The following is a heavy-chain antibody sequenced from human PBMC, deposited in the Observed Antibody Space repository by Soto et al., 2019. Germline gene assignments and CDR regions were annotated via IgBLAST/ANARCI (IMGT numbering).Heavy chain of an antibody. J-gene: IGHJ4*02. V-gene: IGHV3-23*01. Sequence: GGSLRLSCAASGFTFSSYAMSWVRQAPGKGLEWVSAISGSGGSTYYSDSVKGRFTITRDNSKNTLYLQMNSLRAEDTAGYYCGSYFDGGDCYFDYWGKGTLVTVSS. D-gene: IGHD1-26*01. CDR3: GSYFDGGDCYFDY. CDR1: GFTFSSYA. CDR2: ISGSGGST.